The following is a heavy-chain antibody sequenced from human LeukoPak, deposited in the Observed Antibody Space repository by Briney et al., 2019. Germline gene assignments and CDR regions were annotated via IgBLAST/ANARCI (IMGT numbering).Heavy chain of an antibody. V-gene: IGHV4-61*02. D-gene: IGHD5-24*01. CDR2: VYTSGST. Sequence: SETLSLTCTVSGGSIGSGSYYWSWIRQPAGKGLEWIGRVYTSGSTNYNPSLKSRVTISVDTSKNQFSLKLSSVTAADTAVYYCARERGGYNYWYFDLWGRGTLVTVSS. J-gene: IGHJ2*01. CDR3: ARERGGYNYWYFDL. CDR1: GGSIGSGSYY.